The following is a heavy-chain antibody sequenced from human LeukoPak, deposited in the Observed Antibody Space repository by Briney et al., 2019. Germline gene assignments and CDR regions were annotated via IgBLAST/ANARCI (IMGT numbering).Heavy chain of an antibody. V-gene: IGHV3-30*18. J-gene: IGHJ6*02. CDR2: ISYDGSNK. D-gene: IGHD3-22*01. Sequence: GGSLRLSCAASGFTFSSYGMHWVRQAPGKGLEWVAVISYDGSNKYYADSVKGRFTISRDNSKNTLYLQTNSLRAEDTAVYYCAKGRYYDSSGYYGYYYGMDVWGQGTTVTVSS. CDR1: GFTFSSYG. CDR3: AKGRYYDSSGYYGYYYGMDV.